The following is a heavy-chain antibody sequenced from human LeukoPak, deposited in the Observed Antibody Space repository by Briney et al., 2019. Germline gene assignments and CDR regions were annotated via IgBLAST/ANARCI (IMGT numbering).Heavy chain of an antibody. D-gene: IGHD3-9*01. CDR1: GFTFNNAW. J-gene: IGHJ4*02. CDR3: TTGASDILTGYYTGSNYYFDC. Sequence: GGSLRLSCAASGFTFNNAWMSWVRQAPGKGLEWVGRIRSKTDGGTTDYAAPVKGRFTISRDDSKNTLYLQMNSLKTEDTAVYYCTTGASDILTGYYTGSNYYFDCWGQGALVTVSS. CDR2: IRSKTDGGTT. V-gene: IGHV3-15*01.